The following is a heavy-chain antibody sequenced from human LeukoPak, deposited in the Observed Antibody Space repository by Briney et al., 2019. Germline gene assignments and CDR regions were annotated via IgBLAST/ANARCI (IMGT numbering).Heavy chain of an antibody. Sequence: SGRSLRLSCAASQFPFNLHAMIWLRQAPGKGLDWVAVLSFDGSHIYYADSVKGRFPISRDNSNNTLFLQMNSLNADDTAVYYCARGGTYYYQYYYMDVWGKGTTVTVSS. D-gene: IGHD3-16*01. CDR2: LSFDGSHI. V-gene: IGHV3-30*01. J-gene: IGHJ6*03. CDR3: ARGGTYYYQYYYMDV. CDR1: QFPFNLHA.